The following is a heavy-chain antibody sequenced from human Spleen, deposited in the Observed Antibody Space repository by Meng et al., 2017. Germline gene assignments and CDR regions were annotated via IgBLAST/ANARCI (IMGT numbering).Heavy chain of an antibody. V-gene: IGHV3-23*01. Sequence: GGSLRLSCAASGFTFSSYAMTWVRQAPGKGLEWVSAMSGSSGATYHADSVKGRFTISRDNSKSTLYLQMNSLRAEDTAVYYCAKDVHEYSYGNSFDYWGQGTLVTVSS. CDR2: MSGSSGAT. CDR3: AKDVHEYSYGNSFDY. CDR1: GFTFSSYA. J-gene: IGHJ4*02. D-gene: IGHD5-18*01.